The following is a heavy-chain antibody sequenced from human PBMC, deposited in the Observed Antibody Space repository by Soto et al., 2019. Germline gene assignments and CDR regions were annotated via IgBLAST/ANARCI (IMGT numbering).Heavy chain of an antibody. CDR1: GASVNSATSS. V-gene: IGHV4-39*01. CDR2: ISYTGTT. CDR3: ERLAHMTCYIYFD. J-gene: IGHJ4*01. Sequence: PSETLSLTCTVSGASVNSATSSWGWIRQPPGKGLEWIGTISYTGTTYYNPSLKSRVTISVDTSKNQFSLNLSSVTPADSAVYYWERLAHMTCYIYFD. D-gene: IGHD3-9*01.